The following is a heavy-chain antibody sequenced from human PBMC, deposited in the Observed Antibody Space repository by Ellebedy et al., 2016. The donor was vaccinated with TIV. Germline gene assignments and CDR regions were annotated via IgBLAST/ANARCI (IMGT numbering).Heavy chain of an antibody. CDR2: IYPGDSDT. D-gene: IGHD2-15*01. CDR3: ARVGEVAATPCSY. CDR1: GYSFTTYW. J-gene: IGHJ4*02. Sequence: PGGSLRLSCKGSGYSFTTYWIRWVRQMSGKGLEWMGIIYPGDSDTRYSPSVQGQVTISADKSISTAYLQWSSLKASDTARYYCARVGEVAATPCSYWGQGTLVTVSS. V-gene: IGHV5-51*01.